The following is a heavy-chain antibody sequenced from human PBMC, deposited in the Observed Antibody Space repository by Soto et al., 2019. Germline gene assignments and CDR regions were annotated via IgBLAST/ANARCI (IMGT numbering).Heavy chain of an antibody. CDR2: IYSGGAT. J-gene: IGHJ4*02. CDR1: GFTVSNNY. CDR3: ARDGTHNWV. V-gene: IGHV3-66*01. D-gene: IGHD1-1*01. Sequence: EVQLVESGGGLVQPGGSLRLSCAASGFTVSNNYMRWVLQAPGKGLEWVSLIYSGGATYYADSVKGRFTISRDNSKNTLYLQMNTLGAEHTAVYYCARDGTHNWVGGQGILVTVSS.